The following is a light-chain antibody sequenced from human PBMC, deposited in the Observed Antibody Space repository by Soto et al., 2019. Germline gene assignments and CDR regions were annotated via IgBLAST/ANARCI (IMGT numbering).Light chain of an antibody. CDR3: SSYTSGSSHYV. CDR2: EVT. J-gene: IGLJ1*01. CDR1: STDIGAYNY. V-gene: IGLV2-14*01. Sequence: QSALTQPASVSGSPGQSITISCTGTSTDIGAYNYVSWYQQHPGKAPKLLIYEVTNRPSGVSNRFSGSKSGNTASLTISGLQAEDEADYHCSSYTSGSSHYVFGTGTQLTVL.